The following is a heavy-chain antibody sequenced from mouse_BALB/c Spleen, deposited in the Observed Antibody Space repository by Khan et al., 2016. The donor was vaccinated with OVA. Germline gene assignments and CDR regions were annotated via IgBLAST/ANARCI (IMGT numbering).Heavy chain of an antibody. CDR1: GFSLTNYG. J-gene: IGHJ4*01. Sequence: QVQLKESGPGLVAPSQSLSITCTISGFSLTNYGVHWVRQPPGKGLEWLVVIWSDGSTTYNSALQSRLTINKDNSKSQVFLKMNSRQTDDTAMYFCARQPYYHYNVMDYWGQGTSVTVSS. D-gene: IGHD2-10*01. V-gene: IGHV2-6-1*01. CDR2: IWSDGST. CDR3: ARQPYYHYNVMDY.